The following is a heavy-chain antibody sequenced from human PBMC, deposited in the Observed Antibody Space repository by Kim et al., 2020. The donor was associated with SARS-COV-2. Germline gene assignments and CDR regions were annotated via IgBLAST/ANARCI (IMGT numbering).Heavy chain of an antibody. D-gene: IGHD2-15*01. J-gene: IGHJ4*02. CDR1: GGSISSSSYY. CDR2: IYYSGST. V-gene: IGHV4-39*01. CDR3: ATQERIYCSGGSCTQFDY. Sequence: SETLSLTCTVSGGSISSSSYYWGWIRQPPGKGLEWIGSIYYSGSTYYNPSLKSRVTISVDTSKNQFSLKLSSVTAADTAVYYCATQERIYCSGGSCTQFDYWGQGTLVTVSS.